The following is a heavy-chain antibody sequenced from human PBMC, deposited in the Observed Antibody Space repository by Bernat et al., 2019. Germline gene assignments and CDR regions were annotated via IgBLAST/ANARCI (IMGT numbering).Heavy chain of an antibody. J-gene: IGHJ4*02. Sequence: QLQLQESGPGLVKPSETLSLTCSVSGDSVSSGNYCWGWIRQPPGKGLEWIGNIDNSGNTRYSPSLWGRVTISVDTSENQFSLKLSSVTAADTAVYYCTRRISYGKSEDYWGQGTLVTVSS. CDR1: GDSVSSGNYC. CDR3: TRRISYGKSEDY. V-gene: IGHV4-39*01. D-gene: IGHD5-18*01. CDR2: IDNSGNT.